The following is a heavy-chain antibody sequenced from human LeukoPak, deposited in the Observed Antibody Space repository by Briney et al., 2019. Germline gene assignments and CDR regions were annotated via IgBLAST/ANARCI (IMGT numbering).Heavy chain of an antibody. CDR3: ARDSVYYDILTGCYLEGPTFDH. Sequence: PGGSLRLSCAASGFTFSSDSMNWFLQAPGKGLEGVSAISSSSSYIYYADSVKGRFTISRDNAKNSLSLQLNSLTAEDTAVYYCARDSVYYDILTGCYLEGPTFDHWGQGTLVTVSS. V-gene: IGHV3-21*01. CDR1: GFTFSSDS. D-gene: IGHD3-9*01. CDR2: ISSSSSYI. J-gene: IGHJ4*02.